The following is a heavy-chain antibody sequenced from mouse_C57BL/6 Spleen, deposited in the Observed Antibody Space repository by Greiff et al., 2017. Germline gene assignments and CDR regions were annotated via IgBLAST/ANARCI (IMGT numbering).Heavy chain of an antibody. Sequence: EVQRVESGPELVKPGASVKISCKASGYSFTGYYMNWVKQSPEKSLEWIGEINPSTGGTTYNQKFKAKATLTVDKSSSTAYMQLKSLTSEDSAVYYCARLAQATLDYWGQGTTLTVSS. J-gene: IGHJ2*01. CDR1: GYSFTGYY. V-gene: IGHV1-42*01. D-gene: IGHD3-2*02. CDR3: ARLAQATLDY. CDR2: INPSTGGT.